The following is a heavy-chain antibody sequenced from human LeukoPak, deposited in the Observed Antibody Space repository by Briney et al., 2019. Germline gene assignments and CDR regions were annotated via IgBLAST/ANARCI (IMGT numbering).Heavy chain of an antibody. V-gene: IGHV3-21*01. D-gene: IGHD4-17*01. CDR3: ARDRSDGDYYFDY. CDR2: ISSSSSYI. CDR1: GFTFSSYS. J-gene: IGHJ4*02. Sequence: GGSLRLSCAASGFTFSSYSMNWVRQAPGKGLEWVSSISSSSSYIYYADSVKGRFTISRGNAKNSLYLQMNSLRAEDTAVYYCARDRSDGDYYFDYWGQGTLVTVSS.